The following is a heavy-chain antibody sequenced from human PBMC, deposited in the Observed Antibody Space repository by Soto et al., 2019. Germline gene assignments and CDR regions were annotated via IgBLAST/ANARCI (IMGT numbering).Heavy chain of an antibody. J-gene: IGHJ4*02. CDR2: ISYDGSNK. CDR3: AKDIGSYYDSSGYYGLDY. V-gene: IGHV3-30*18. Sequence: GGSLRLSCAASGFTFSSYGMHWVRQATGKGLEWVAVISYDGSNKYYADPVKGRFTISRDNSKNTLYLQMNSLRAEDTAVYYCAKDIGSYYDSSGYYGLDYWGQGTLVTVSS. CDR1: GFTFSSYG. D-gene: IGHD3-22*01.